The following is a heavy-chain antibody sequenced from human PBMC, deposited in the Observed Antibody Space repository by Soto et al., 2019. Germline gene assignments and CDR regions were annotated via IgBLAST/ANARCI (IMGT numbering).Heavy chain of an antibody. J-gene: IGHJ4*02. CDR3: ARDRFSIGWYQAL. D-gene: IGHD6-19*01. V-gene: IGHV3-33*01. CDR1: GFTFSTFA. Sequence: GGSLRLSCAASGFTFSTFAMHWVRQAPGRGLEWVAVIWHDGSNKYYAESVRGRFTISRDNSKSTLYLQLNSLRVDDTAVYFCARDRFSIGWYQALWGQGTLVTVSS. CDR2: IWHDGSNK.